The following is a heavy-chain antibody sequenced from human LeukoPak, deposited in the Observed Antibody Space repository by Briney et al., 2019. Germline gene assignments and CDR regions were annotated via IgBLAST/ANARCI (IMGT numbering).Heavy chain of an antibody. V-gene: IGHV1-46*01. D-gene: IGHD4-17*01. CDR3: ARVGALYGDYYFDY. J-gene: IGHJ4*02. CDR1: GYTFTSYY. CDR2: INPSGGST. Sequence: ASVKVSCKASGYTFTSYYMHWVRQAPGQGLEWMGIINPSGGSTSYAQEFQGRVTMTRDTSISTAYMELSRLRSDDTAVYYCARVGALYGDYYFDYWGQGTLATVSS.